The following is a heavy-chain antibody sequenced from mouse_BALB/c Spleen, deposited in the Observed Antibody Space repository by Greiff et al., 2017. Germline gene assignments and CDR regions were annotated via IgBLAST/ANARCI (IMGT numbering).Heavy chain of an antibody. V-gene: IGHV5-9-4*01. CDR2: ISSGGSYT. CDR1: GFTFSSYA. J-gene: IGHJ4*01. CDR3: ARDQGSAYAMDY. D-gene: IGHD1-1*01. Sequence: EVMLVESGGGLVQPGGSLKLSCAASGFTFSSYAMSWVRQSPEKRLEWVAEISSGGSYTYYPDTVTGRFTISRDNAKNTLYLEMSSLRSEDTAMYYCARDQGSAYAMDYWGQGTSVTVSS.